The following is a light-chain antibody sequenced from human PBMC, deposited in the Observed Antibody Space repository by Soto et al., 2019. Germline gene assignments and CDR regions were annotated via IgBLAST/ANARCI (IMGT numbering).Light chain of an antibody. CDR3: KKRSNWTLT. Sequence: EIVLTQSPATLSLSPGDRVTLSCRASQSVSSYLAWYQQKPGQAPRLLIYDASNTATGIPARFSGSGSGTDFTLTISSLEPEEFAVYYCKKRSNWTLTFGRGTKVDIK. J-gene: IGKJ4*01. CDR1: QSVSSY. V-gene: IGKV3-11*01. CDR2: DAS.